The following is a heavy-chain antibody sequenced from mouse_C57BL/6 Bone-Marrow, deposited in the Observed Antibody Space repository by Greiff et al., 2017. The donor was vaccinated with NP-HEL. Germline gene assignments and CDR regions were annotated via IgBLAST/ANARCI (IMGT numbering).Heavy chain of an antibody. Sequence: VQLQQSGPELVKPGASVKISCKASGYTFTDYYMNWVKQSHGKSLEWIGDINPNNGGTSYKQKFKGKATLTVDKSSSTAYMELRSLTSEDSAVYYCARDDYGSSYGYFDVWGTGTTVTVSS. J-gene: IGHJ1*03. CDR1: GYTFTDYY. CDR3: ARDDYGSSYGYFDV. CDR2: INPNNGGT. D-gene: IGHD1-1*01. V-gene: IGHV1-26*01.